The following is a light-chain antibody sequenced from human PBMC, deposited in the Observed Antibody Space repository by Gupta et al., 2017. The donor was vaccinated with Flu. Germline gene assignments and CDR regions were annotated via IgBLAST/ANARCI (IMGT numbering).Light chain of an antibody. CDR2: ENN. CDR1: SSNIGNNY. CDR3: GTEESSNSGV. J-gene: IGLJ2*01. V-gene: IGLV1-51*02. Sequence: QSVLTQPPSVSAAPGQKVTISCSGSSSNIGNNYVSWYQQLPGTAPKLLIYENNKRPAGIADRFSASKSGTAATLGITGRQKGDDADYYCGTEESSNSGVFGGGTKLTVL.